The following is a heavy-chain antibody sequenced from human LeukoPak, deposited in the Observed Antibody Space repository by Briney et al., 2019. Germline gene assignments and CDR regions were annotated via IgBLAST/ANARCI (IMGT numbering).Heavy chain of an antibody. CDR3: ARFKLAGTPFDY. CDR1: GYTFTGYY. V-gene: IGHV1-2*02. D-gene: IGHD6-19*01. CDR2: INPNSDGT. J-gene: IGHJ4*02. Sequence: ASVKVSCKASGYTFTGYYMHWVRQAPGQGLEWMGWINPNSDGTNYAQKFQGRVTMTRDMSTSTVYMELSSLRSEDTAVYYCARFKLAGTPFDYWGQGTLVTVSS.